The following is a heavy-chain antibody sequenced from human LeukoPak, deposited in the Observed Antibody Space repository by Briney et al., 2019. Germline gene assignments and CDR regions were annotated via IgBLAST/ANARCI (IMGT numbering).Heavy chain of an antibody. CDR1: GGSISSSSYY. CDR3: VKSGGYGLIDY. Sequence: PSETLSLTCTVSGGSISSSSYYWGWIRQPPGKGLEWIGSIYYSGSTYYNPSLKSRVTISVDTSKNQFSLKLSSVTAADTAMYFCVKSGGYGLIDYWGQGTLVTVSS. V-gene: IGHV4-39*01. D-gene: IGHD1-26*01. J-gene: IGHJ4*02. CDR2: IYYSGST.